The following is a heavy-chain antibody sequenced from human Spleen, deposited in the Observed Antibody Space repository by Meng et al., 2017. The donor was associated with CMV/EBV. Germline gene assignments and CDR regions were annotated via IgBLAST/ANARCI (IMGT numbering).Heavy chain of an antibody. CDR2: VNPNTGDT. V-gene: IGHV1-2*02. CDR3: ARVRSRYNWNDDTF. CDR1: GYSFTDYY. D-gene: IGHD1-1*01. Sequence: GYSFTDYYMPWVRQAPGQGLEWIGCVNPNTGDTNYEQKFQVRVTLTRDTSISSSYMELSGLTSDDTALYYCARVRSRYNWNDDTFWGQGTLVTVSS. J-gene: IGHJ4*02.